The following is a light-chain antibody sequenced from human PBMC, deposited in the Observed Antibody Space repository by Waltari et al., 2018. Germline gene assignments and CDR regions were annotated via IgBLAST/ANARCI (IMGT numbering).Light chain of an antibody. CDR1: ASNIGHNL. V-gene: IGLV1-44*01. Sequence: QSVLTQPPSVSGTPGPRVTISCSGSASNIGHNLVNWYQQFPGKAPKLLIYRSDQRPSGAPDRFSGSKSGTSASLAISGPQSEDEADYYCAAWDDSLNGRWVFGGGTKVTVL. J-gene: IGLJ3*02. CDR2: RSD. CDR3: AAWDDSLNGRWV.